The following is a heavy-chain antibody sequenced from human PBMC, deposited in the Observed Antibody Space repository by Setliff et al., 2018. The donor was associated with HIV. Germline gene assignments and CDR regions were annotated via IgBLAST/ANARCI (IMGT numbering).Heavy chain of an antibody. CDR1: GASVSSHY. CDR3: ARLVELHKTQYIWFDP. V-gene: IGHV4-4*07. J-gene: IGHJ5*02. D-gene: IGHD1-7*01. CDR2: AYPSGSV. Sequence: PSETLSLTCTVSGASVSSHYWTWIRQPAGKRLEWIGRAYPSGSVNYSPSFQSRVSMSIDTSKNQFSLTLTSVTAADTAMYYCARLVELHKTQYIWFDPWGQGTLVTVSS.